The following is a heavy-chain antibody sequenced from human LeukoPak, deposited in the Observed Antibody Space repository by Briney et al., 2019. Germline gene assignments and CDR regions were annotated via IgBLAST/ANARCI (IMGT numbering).Heavy chain of an antibody. J-gene: IGHJ4*02. CDR3: ARDYDFWSGYYPLFDY. CDR1: GFTFSSYW. Sequence: GGSLRVSCAASGFTFSSYWMSWVRQAPGKGLEWVANIKQDGSEKYYVDSVKGRFTISRDNAKNSLYLQMNSLRAEDTAVYYCARDYDFWSGYYPLFDYWGQGTLVTVSS. CDR2: IKQDGSEK. D-gene: IGHD3-3*01. V-gene: IGHV3-7*01.